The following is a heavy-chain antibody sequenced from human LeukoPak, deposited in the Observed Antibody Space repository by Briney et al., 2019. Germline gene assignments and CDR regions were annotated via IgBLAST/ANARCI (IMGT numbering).Heavy chain of an antibody. CDR1: GFTFSGSA. Sequence: GGSLRLPCAASGFTFSGSAMHWVRQASGKGLEWVGRIRSKANSYATAYAASVKGRFTISRDDSKNTAYLQMNSLKTEDTAVYYCTSWSYGSGMDYYYMDVWGKGTTVTISS. CDR2: IRSKANSYAT. CDR3: TSWSYGSGMDYYYMDV. V-gene: IGHV3-73*01. D-gene: IGHD3-10*01. J-gene: IGHJ6*03.